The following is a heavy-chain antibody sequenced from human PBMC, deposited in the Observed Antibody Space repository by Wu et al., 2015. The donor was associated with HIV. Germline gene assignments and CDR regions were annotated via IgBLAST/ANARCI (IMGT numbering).Heavy chain of an antibody. CDR1: GDTSRNYV. J-gene: IGHJ5*02. D-gene: IGHD6-19*01. Sequence: QVHLVQSGAEVKKPGSSVKVSCKASGDTSRNYVFSWVRQAPGQGLEWMGRFSPVFAKPSYAQKFQGRVTITADELTRTTYVELSSLRSEDTAVYYCARGDSSGWYSFDPWGQGTLVTVSS. CDR3: ARGDSSGWYSFDP. V-gene: IGHV1-69*13. CDR2: FSPVFAKP.